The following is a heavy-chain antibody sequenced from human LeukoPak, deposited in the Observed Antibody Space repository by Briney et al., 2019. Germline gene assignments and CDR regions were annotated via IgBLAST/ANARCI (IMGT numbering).Heavy chain of an antibody. Sequence: SETLSLTCTVSGGSISSSSYYWAWIRQPPGKGLEWIWSIHYSGSTYYNPSLQSRVTISIDTSKNQFSLKLRFVTAADTAVYYCARVRCSGGSCPYYYYYYYMDVWGKGTTVTVSS. D-gene: IGHD2-15*01. V-gene: IGHV4-39*07. CDR2: IHYSGST. CDR1: GGSISSSSYY. CDR3: ARVRCSGGSCPYYYYYYYMDV. J-gene: IGHJ6*03.